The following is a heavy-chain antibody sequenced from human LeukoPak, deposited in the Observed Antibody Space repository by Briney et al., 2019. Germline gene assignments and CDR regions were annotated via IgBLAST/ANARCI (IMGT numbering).Heavy chain of an antibody. CDR3: AHLKSRAEDY. D-gene: IGHD6-6*01. V-gene: IGHV2-5*01. CDR1: GFARSTSGEG. CDR2: IYWNDDN. Sequence: ESAPTLVKPTHTLTLTCTFSGFARSTSGEGVGWIRQPPGKALEWLALIYWNDDNRYSPSLKSRLTITKDTSKNPVVLTMNNMDPVDTATYYCAHLKSRAEDYWGQGTLVRVFS. J-gene: IGHJ4*02.